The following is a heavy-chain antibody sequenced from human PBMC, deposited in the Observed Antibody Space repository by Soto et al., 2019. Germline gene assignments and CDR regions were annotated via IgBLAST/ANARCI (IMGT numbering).Heavy chain of an antibody. CDR2: ISYDGSNK. CDR1: CLTFRNTW. Sequence: GGSLRLSCAASCLTFRNTWMNWVRQAPGKGLEWVAVISYDGSNKYYADSVKGRFTISRDNSKNTLYLQMNSLRAEDTAVYYCAKDPNRILLWFGETPNWFDPWGQGTLVTVSS. V-gene: IGHV3-30*18. D-gene: IGHD3-10*01. J-gene: IGHJ5*02. CDR3: AKDPNRILLWFGETPNWFDP.